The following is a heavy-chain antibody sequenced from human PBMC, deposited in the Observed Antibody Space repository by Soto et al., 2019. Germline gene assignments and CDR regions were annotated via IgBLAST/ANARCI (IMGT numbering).Heavy chain of an antibody. CDR2: TFTGGST. D-gene: IGHD1-26*01. CDR1: GFTVTCNY. Sequence: EVQLVETGGGLIQPGGSLRLSCLASGFTVTCNYMIWVRQPPGKGLEWVSTTFTGGSTHYSDSVKGRFSVSRDNSKNTVYLQMNNLRVEDTAIYYCAKKPPSSIQGWAFGMDVWGQGTTVSVSS. J-gene: IGHJ6*02. CDR3: AKKPPSSIQGWAFGMDV. V-gene: IGHV3-53*02.